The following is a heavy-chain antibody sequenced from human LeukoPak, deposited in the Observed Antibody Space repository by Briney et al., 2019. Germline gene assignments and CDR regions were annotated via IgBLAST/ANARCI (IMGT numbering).Heavy chain of an antibody. CDR3: AREVGYCRSSSCKYYFDF. CDR1: GGSINSGDYY. Sequence: SETLSLTCTVSGGSINSGDYYWSWIRQPPGKDLEWIGYIYYGGSTYYNPSLKSRVTISEDTSKNQFSLKLSSVTAADTAVYLCAREVGYCRSSSCKYYFDFWGQGTLVTVSS. V-gene: IGHV4-30-4*01. J-gene: IGHJ4*02. CDR2: IYYGGST. D-gene: IGHD2-2*01.